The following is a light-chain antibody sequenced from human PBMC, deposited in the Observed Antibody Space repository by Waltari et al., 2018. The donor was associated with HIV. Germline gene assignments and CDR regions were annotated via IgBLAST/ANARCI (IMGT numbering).Light chain of an antibody. CDR1: SRHVGYYPF. CDR2: EVS. Sequence: QSALTQPASLSGSPGRSTTLSCPGTSRHVGYYPFASWYQQHPCKAPKLMIYEVSDRPSGVSNRFSGSKSGNTASLTISVLQAEDEADYFCASYTSSSTLEFGGGTKLTVL. J-gene: IGLJ3*02. V-gene: IGLV2-14*01. CDR3: ASYTSSSTLE.